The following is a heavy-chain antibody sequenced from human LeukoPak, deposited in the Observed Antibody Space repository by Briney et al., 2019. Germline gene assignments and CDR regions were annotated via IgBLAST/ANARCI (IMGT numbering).Heavy chain of an antibody. CDR2: IIPIFGTA. CDR3: ARVSGVGTDDAFDI. J-gene: IGHJ3*02. CDR1: GGTFSSYA. V-gene: IGHV1-69*05. D-gene: IGHD2-8*02. Sequence: SVKVSCKASGGTFSSYAISWVRQAPGQGLEWMGGIIPIFGTANYAQKFQGRVTITTDESTSTAYIELSSLRSEDTAVYYCARVSGVGTDDAFDIWGQGTMVTVSS.